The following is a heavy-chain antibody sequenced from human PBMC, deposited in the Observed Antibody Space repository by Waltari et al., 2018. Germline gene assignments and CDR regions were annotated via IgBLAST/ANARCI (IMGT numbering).Heavy chain of an antibody. J-gene: IGHJ4*02. V-gene: IGHV3-23*01. CDR3: AKDFNNYDSIGYYYKFDY. CDR2: IRGNGDNK. Sequence: EVQLLESGGGMVPPGGSLRLSCRASGFLFSSFAVGWVRQGQGKGLEWIAAIRGNGDNKYYADSVEGRFTIYRDNVKDTLYLQMHSLKAEDTAVYYCAKDFNNYDSIGYYYKFDYWGQGTLVTVSS. CDR1: GFLFSSFA. D-gene: IGHD3-22*01.